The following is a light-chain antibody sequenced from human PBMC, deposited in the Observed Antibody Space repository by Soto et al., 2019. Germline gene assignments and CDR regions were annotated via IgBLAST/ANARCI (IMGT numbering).Light chain of an antibody. CDR3: QQYDRSPRT. J-gene: IGKJ1*01. Sequence: EIVLTQSPGTLSLSPGERATLSCRASQSVSSNYLAWYQQKPGQAPRLLIYGASRRATVIPDRFSGSGSGTDVTLTISRLEPEDFAVYYCQQYDRSPRTFGQGTKVEIQ. V-gene: IGKV3-20*01. CDR2: GAS. CDR1: QSVSSNY.